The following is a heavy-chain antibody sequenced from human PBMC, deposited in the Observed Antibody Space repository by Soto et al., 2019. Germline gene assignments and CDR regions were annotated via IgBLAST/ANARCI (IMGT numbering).Heavy chain of an antibody. CDR1: GYTFTGYY. Sequence: ASVKVSCKASGYTFTGYYMHWVRQAPGQGLEWMGWINPNSGGTNYAQKFQGWVTMTRDTSISTAYMELSRLRSDDTAVYYCARVDWYDAFDIWGQGTMVAVSS. D-gene: IGHD3-9*01. CDR3: ARVDWYDAFDI. V-gene: IGHV1-2*04. CDR2: INPNSGGT. J-gene: IGHJ3*02.